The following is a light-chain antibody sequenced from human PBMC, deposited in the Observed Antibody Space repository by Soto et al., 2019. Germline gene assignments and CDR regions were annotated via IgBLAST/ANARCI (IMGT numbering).Light chain of an antibody. Sequence: PGEIAALSFRASQSVRSNLAWYQQKPGQAPRLVIYAASTRATGIPDRFSGSVSGTEFTLTISSLQSEDFATYYCQQLNSYPITFGQGTRLGL. CDR1: QSVRSN. J-gene: IGKJ5*01. V-gene: IGKV3-15*01. CDR2: AAS. CDR3: QQLNSYPIT.